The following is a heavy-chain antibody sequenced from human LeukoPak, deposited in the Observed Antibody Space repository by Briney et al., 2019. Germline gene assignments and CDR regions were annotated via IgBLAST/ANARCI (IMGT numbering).Heavy chain of an antibody. CDR3: ARVEYSSSYDY. J-gene: IGHJ4*02. CDR1: GGSISSGGYS. Sequence: SETLSLTCAVSGGSISSGGYSWSWIRQPPGKGLEWIGYIYHSGSTYYNPSLKSRVTISVDRSKNQFSLKLSSVTAADTAVYYCARVEYSSSYDYRGQGTLVTVSS. CDR2: IYHSGST. D-gene: IGHD6-13*01. V-gene: IGHV4-30-2*01.